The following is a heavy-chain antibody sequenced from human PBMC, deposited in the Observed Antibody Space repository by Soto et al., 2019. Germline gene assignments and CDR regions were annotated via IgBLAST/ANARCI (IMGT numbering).Heavy chain of an antibody. D-gene: IGHD3-10*01. J-gene: IGHJ4*02. CDR3: ARRMTNYYGLDY. CDR1: GYSISSNNW. CDR2: IFYDGNT. Sequence: QVQLQESGPGLVKPSDTLSLTCTVSGYSISSNNWWAWIRQPPGKGLEWIGHIFYDGNTYYNPSFKSRVTMSVDTSKNQFSLKLSSVTAVDTAVYYCARRMTNYYGLDYWGQGTLDTVSS. V-gene: IGHV4-28*01.